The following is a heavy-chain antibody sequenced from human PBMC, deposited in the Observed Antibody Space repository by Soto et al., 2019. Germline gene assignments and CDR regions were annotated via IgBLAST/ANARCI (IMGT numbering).Heavy chain of an antibody. J-gene: IGHJ5*02. CDR3: ARQWEAAAVIWFDP. CDR2: IYYSGST. CDR1: GGSISSSSYY. Sequence: SETLSLTCTVSGGSISSSSYYWGWIRQPPGKGLEWIGSIYYSGSTYYNPSLKSRVTISVDTSKNQFSLKLSSVTAADTAVYYCARQWEAAAVIWFDPWGQGTLVTVSS. V-gene: IGHV4-39*01. D-gene: IGHD6-13*01.